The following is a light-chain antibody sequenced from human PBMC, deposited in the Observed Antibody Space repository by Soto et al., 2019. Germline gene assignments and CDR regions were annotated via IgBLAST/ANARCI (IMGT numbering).Light chain of an antibody. CDR3: QQYGSSPT. CDR1: QSVSNNY. J-gene: IGKJ5*01. V-gene: IGKV3-20*01. Sequence: DIALTQSPGTLSLSPGERATLSCTASQSVSNNYLAWYQQKPGQAPRSLIYGASSRATGIPDRFSGSGSGTDFTLTISRLEPEDFAVYYCQQYGSSPTFGEGTRLEIK. CDR2: GAS.